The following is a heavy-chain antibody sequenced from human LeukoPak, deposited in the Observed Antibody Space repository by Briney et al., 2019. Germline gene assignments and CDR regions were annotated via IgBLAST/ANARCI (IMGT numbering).Heavy chain of an antibody. CDR2: ISYDGITE. D-gene: IGHD3-10*01. Sequence: PGRSLRLSCAASGFAFSSYAMHWVRQAPGKGLEWVAIISYDGITEDYSDSVKGRFSISRDNFKNTLFLQMNGLRDEDTAVYYCARGGFGPSDALDIWGQGTMVTVSS. J-gene: IGHJ3*02. V-gene: IGHV3-30*04. CDR3: ARGGFGPSDALDI. CDR1: GFAFSSYA.